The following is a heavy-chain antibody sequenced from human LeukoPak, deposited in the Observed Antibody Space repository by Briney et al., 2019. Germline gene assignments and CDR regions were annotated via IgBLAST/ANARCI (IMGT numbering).Heavy chain of an antibody. V-gene: IGHV3-23*01. CDR2: IGASGGTT. CDR1: EFIFSNFV. D-gene: IGHD5/OR15-5a*01. Sequence: GGSLRLSCAALEFIFSNFVLGGFGRAPGKGLDGVSGIGASGGTTYYVDSVKGRFTISRDNSNNTLYLQMNSLRAEDTAVYYCAQHMSRPSHPFDYWGQGALVTVSS. J-gene: IGHJ4*02. CDR3: AQHMSRPSHPFDY.